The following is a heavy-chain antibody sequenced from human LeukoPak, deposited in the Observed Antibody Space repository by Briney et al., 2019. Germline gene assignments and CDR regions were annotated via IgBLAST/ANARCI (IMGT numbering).Heavy chain of an antibody. CDR1: GFTFSSYW. Sequence: GSLRLSCAASGFTFSSYWMSWVRQPPGKGLEWIGEINHSGSTNYNPSLKSRVTISVDTSKNQFSLKLSSVTAADTAVYYCARRGGRYSSSSLGFDYWGQGTLVTVSS. J-gene: IGHJ4*02. CDR2: INHSGST. V-gene: IGHV4-34*01. D-gene: IGHD6-6*01. CDR3: ARRGGRYSSSSLGFDY.